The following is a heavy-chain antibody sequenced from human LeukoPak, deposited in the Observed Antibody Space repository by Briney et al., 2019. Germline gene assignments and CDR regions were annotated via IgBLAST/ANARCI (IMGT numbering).Heavy chain of an antibody. Sequence: GGSLRLSCAASGFRFSSYEMNWVRQAPGRGLEWVSAISGSGGSTYYADSVKGRFTISRDNSKNTLYLQMNSLRAEDTAVYYCAKDAYGSGSYAPIDPWGQGTLVTVSS. D-gene: IGHD3-10*01. CDR2: ISGSGGST. V-gene: IGHV3-23*01. CDR3: AKDAYGSGSYAPIDP. CDR1: GFRFSSYE. J-gene: IGHJ5*02.